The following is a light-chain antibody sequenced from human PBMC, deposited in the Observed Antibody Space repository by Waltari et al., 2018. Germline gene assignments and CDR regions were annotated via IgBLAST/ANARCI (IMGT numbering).Light chain of an antibody. CDR2: INH. CDR3: SAWDDSLNGPV. Sequence: QSVLTQPPSASGPPGQSCTISSSGINLNIGAHPLHSHSPTPGTDPTTPPPNTPTHTDRPGTAPNLFIFINHRRPSGVPGRFSGSKSGTSASLAISGLQSEDEADYYCSAWDDSLNGPVFGGGTKLTVL. J-gene: IGLJ2*01. CDR1: NLNIGAHP. V-gene: IGLV1-44*01.